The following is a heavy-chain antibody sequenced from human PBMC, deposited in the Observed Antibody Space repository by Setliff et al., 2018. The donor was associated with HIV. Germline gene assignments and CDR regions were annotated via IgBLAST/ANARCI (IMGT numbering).Heavy chain of an antibody. D-gene: IGHD2-8*01. Sequence: SETLSLTCTVSGGSISSGGYYWSWIRQHPGKGLEWIGYIYYSGSTYYNPSLESRVTISVDTSKNHFSQKLSSVTAADTAVYYCASGFVLRPFFLGGMDVWGQGTTDTVSS. J-gene: IGHJ6*02. CDR2: IYYSGST. V-gene: IGHV4-31*03. CDR3: ASGFVLRPFFLGGMDV. CDR1: GGSISSGGYY.